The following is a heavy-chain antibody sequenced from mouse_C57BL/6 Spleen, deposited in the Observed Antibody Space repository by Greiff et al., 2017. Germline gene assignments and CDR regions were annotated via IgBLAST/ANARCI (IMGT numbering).Heavy chain of an antibody. D-gene: IGHD3-2*02. CDR2: IDPEDGET. CDR1: GFNIKDYY. CDR3: AMGSSGNVGY. V-gene: IGHV14-2*01. J-gene: IGHJ2*01. Sequence: EVKLVESGAELVKPGASVKLSCTASGFNIKDYYMHWVKQRNEQGLEWIGRIDPEDGETKYAPKFQGKATITADTSSNTAYLQLSSLTSEDTAVYYCAMGSSGNVGYWGQGTTLTVSS.